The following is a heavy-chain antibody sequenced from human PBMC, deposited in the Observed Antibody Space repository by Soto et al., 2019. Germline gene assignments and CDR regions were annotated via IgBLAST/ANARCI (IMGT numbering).Heavy chain of an antibody. Sequence: SETLSLTCTVSGGSISSGGYYWSWIRQRPGKGLEWIGYIYYSGSTYYNPSLKSRVTISVDTSKNQFSLKLSSVTAADTAVYYCARDRYYGAHGYFDYWGQGTLVTVSS. D-gene: IGHD4-17*01. J-gene: IGHJ4*02. CDR1: GGSISSGGYY. CDR2: IYYSGST. CDR3: ARDRYYGAHGYFDY. V-gene: IGHV4-31*03.